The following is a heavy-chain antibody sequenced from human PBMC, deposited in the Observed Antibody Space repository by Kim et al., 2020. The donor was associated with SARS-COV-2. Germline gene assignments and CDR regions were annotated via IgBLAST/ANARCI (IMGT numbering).Heavy chain of an antibody. CDR3: VREPSTVTPR. Sequence: ASVKVSCTASGYTFTSYAMNWVRQAPRQGLEWMGWINTNTGNPTYAQGFTGRFVFSLDTSVSTAYLQISSLKAEDTAVYYCVREPSTVTPRWGQGTLVTVSS. V-gene: IGHV7-4-1*02. CDR2: INTNTGNP. J-gene: IGHJ4*02. D-gene: IGHD4-17*01. CDR1: GYTFTSYA.